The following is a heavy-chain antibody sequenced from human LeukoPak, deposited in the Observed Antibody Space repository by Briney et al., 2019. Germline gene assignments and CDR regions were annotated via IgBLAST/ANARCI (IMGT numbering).Heavy chain of an antibody. Sequence: SETLSLTCTVSGYSISSGYYWGWIRQPPGKGLEWIGSIYHSGRTFYNPSLKSRVTISVDTSKNQFSLKLTSVTAADTAVYYCARPTVFEYYFDSWGRGTLVTVSS. D-gene: IGHD3-3*01. CDR2: IYHSGRT. CDR1: GYSISSGYY. CDR3: ARPTVFEYYFDS. V-gene: IGHV4-38-2*02. J-gene: IGHJ4*02.